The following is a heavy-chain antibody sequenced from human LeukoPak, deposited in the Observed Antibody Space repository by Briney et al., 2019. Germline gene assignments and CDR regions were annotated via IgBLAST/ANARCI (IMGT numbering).Heavy chain of an antibody. CDR3: ATPVGGVWSFDY. Sequence: GGSLRLSCAASGFTFSNYWMTWVRQAPGKGLEWVANIKQDESEKYYVDSVKGRFTVSRDNSKNSVYLQMNSLRAEDTAMYYCATPVGGVWSFDYWGQGTLVTVSS. CDR2: IKQDESEK. CDR1: GFTFSNYW. V-gene: IGHV3-7*01. J-gene: IGHJ4*02. D-gene: IGHD2-15*01.